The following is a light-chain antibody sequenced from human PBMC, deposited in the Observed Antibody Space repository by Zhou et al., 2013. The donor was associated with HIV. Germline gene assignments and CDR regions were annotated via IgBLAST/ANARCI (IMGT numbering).Light chain of an antibody. J-gene: IGKJ5*01. CDR1: QAISTY. Sequence: DIQLTQSPSFLSASVGDRVTITCRASQAISTYLAWYQQKPGKAPKLLIHVASTLQSGVPSRFSGSGSGTEFTLTVSSLQPEDFATYYCLQHNTYPFTFGQGTRLDIK. CDR2: VAS. CDR3: LQHNTYPFT. V-gene: IGKV1-9*01.